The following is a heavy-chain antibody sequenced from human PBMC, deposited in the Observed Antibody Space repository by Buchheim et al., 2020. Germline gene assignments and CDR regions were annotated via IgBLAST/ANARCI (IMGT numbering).Heavy chain of an antibody. J-gene: IGHJ4*02. Sequence: EVQLVESGGGLVQPGGSLRLSCAASGFTFSSYWMHWVRQAPGKGLVWVSRIKNDGTIISYVDSVKGRFTISRDNAKNTLYLQMNSLRAEDTAVYYCARDLGYDYGDYGMPYWGQGTL. CDR3: ARDLGYDYGDYGMPY. CDR1: GFTFSSYW. D-gene: IGHD4-17*01. CDR2: IKNDGTII. V-gene: IGHV3-74*01.